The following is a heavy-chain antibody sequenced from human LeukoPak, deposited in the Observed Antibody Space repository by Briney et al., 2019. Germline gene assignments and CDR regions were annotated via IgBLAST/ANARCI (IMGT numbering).Heavy chain of an antibody. CDR3: ARQHPIYDSSGYDDY. Sequence: SETLSLTCTVSGGSISSSTYSWGWIRQPPGKGLEWIGSIYYSGSTYYNPSLKSRVSISVDTSKNQFSLKLSSVTAADTAVYYCARQHPIYDSSGYDDYWGQGTLVTVSS. J-gene: IGHJ4*02. CDR1: GGSISSSTYS. CDR2: IYYSGST. D-gene: IGHD3-22*01. V-gene: IGHV4-39*01.